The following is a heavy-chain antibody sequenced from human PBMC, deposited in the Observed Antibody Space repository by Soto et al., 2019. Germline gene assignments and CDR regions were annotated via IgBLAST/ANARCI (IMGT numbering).Heavy chain of an antibody. CDR3: ARADDFSDRFDY. CDR1: GGAISSGYFY. V-gene: IGHV4-30-4*01. Sequence: SETLSLTRTVPGGAISSGYFYWSRIRQPPGKGPELIGNIYYSGRTYYDPFLRSRAIMSVVTSQNQFSLKLSSLTAADTAVYFCARADDFSDRFDYWGQGALVTVSS. CDR2: IYYSGRT. D-gene: IGHD4-17*01. J-gene: IGHJ4*02.